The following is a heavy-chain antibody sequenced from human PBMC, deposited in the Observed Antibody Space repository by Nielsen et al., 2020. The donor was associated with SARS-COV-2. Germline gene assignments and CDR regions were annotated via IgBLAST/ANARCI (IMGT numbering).Heavy chain of an antibody. V-gene: IGHV3-30*04. CDR1: GFTFSSYA. J-gene: IGHJ3*02. CDR2: ISYDGSNK. CDR3: ARDYRDSSGYNDDAFDI. D-gene: IGHD3-22*01. Sequence: GESLKISCAASGFTFSSYAMHWVRQAPGKGLEWVAVISYDGSNKYYADSVKGRFTISRDNSKNTLYLQMNSLRAEDTAVYYCARDYRDSSGYNDDAFDIWGQGTMVTVSS.